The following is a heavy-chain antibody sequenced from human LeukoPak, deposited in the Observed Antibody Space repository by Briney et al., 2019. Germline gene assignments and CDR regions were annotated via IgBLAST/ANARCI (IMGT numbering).Heavy chain of an antibody. J-gene: IGHJ5*02. CDR3: ATDFYDST. CDR1: GFTFSNSW. D-gene: IGHD3-22*01. V-gene: IGHV3-15*07. Sequence: GGSLRLSCATSGFTFSNSWMNWVRQAPGKGLEWVGRIRSNSDGRIIDYAAPVKGRFTLSRDDSKTTLYLQMNSLQTEDTAVYYCATDFYDSTWGQGTLVTVSS. CDR2: IRSNSDGRII.